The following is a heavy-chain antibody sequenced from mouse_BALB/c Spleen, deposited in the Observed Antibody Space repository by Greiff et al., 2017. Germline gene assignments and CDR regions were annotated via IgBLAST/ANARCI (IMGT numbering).Heavy chain of an antibody. CDR1: GFAFSSYD. Sequence: EVQVVESGGGLVKPGGSLKLSCAASGFAFSSYDMSWVRQTPEKRLEWVAYISSGGGSTYYPDTVKGRFTISRDNAKNTLYLQMSSLKSEDTAMYYCARQGVRPFAYWGQGTLVTVSA. CDR3: ARQGVRPFAY. J-gene: IGHJ3*01. CDR2: ISSGGGST. D-gene: IGHD2-14*01. V-gene: IGHV5-12-1*01.